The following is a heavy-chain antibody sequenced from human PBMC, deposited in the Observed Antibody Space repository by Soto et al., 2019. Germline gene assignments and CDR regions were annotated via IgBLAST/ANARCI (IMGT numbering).Heavy chain of an antibody. Sequence: EVQLVESGGGLVQPGGSLRLSCAASGFTVSSKYMSWVRQAPGKGLEWVSVIYSDGTTYYEESVKGRFTIPRDNSKNTLYFQMNNLRAEDTAVYYCARDRDDIMTGPIDYWGQGTMVTVSS. V-gene: IGHV3-66*01. CDR3: ARDRDDIMTGPIDY. CDR2: IYSDGTT. D-gene: IGHD3-9*01. CDR1: GFTVSSKY. J-gene: IGHJ4*02.